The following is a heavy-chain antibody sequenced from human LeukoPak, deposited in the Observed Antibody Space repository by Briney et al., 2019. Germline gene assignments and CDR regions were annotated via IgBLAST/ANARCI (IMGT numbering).Heavy chain of an antibody. CDR1: GFTFDDYG. CDR3: ARVLPPSSGWYDAFDI. V-gene: IGHV3-20*04. CDR2: INWNGGST. J-gene: IGHJ3*02. D-gene: IGHD6-19*01. Sequence: PGGSLRLSCAASGFTFDDYGMSWVRQAPGKGLEWVSGINWNGGSTGYADSVKGRFTISRDNAKNSLYLQMNSLRAEDTALYYSARVLPPSSGWYDAFDIWGQGTMVTVSS.